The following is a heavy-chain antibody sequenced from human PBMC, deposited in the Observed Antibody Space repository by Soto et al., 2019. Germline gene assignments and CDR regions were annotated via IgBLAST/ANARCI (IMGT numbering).Heavy chain of an antibody. J-gene: IGHJ4*02. V-gene: IGHV4-34*01. Sequence: QVQLQQWGAGLLKPSETLSLTCAVYGGSFSGYYWSWIRQPPGKGLEWIGEINHSGSTNYNPSLKSRVTISVDTSKNHFSLKLSSVTAADTAVYYCAREKVFSTGYFDYWGQGTLVTVSS. CDR1: GGSFSGYY. CDR2: INHSGST. CDR3: AREKVFSTGYFDY.